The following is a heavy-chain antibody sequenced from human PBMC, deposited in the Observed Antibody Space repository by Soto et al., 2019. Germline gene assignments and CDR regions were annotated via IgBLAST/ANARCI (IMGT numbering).Heavy chain of an antibody. CDR3: ATAEVDY. Sequence: PGGSLRLSCAASGFTFGNSWMHWVRQAPGEGLEWVSRMNSDGSSTNYADSVKGRFTVSRDNAKNTLYLQMNSLRAEDTAVYYCATAEVDYWRPGTLVTVSS. CDR2: MNSDGSST. CDR1: GFTFGNSW. J-gene: IGHJ4*02. V-gene: IGHV3-74*01.